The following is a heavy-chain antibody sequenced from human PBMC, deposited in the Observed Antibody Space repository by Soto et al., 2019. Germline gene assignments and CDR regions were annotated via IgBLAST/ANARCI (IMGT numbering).Heavy chain of an antibody. CDR3: AAAYYDILTGYYPYDY. D-gene: IGHD3-9*01. Sequence: QMQLVQSGPEVKKPGTSVKVSCKASGFTFTSSAMQWVRQARGQRLEWIGWIVVGSGNTNYAQKFQERVTITRDMSTSTAYMELSSLRSEDTAVYYCAAAYYDILTGYYPYDYWGQGTLVTVSS. V-gene: IGHV1-58*02. CDR1: GFTFTSSA. J-gene: IGHJ4*02. CDR2: IVVGSGNT.